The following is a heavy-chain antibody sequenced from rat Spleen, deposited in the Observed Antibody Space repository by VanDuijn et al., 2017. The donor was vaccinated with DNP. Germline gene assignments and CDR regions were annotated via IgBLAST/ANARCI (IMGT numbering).Heavy chain of an antibody. D-gene: IGHD1-10*01. Sequence: EVQLVESGGGLVQPGRSLKFSCEVSGFTFSNFDMVWVRQAPKKGLEWVASISYEGSSTHYGDSVKGRFGISRDNTKNTLYLHMNSLRSEDMATYYCARPYGYNNGGFAYWGQGTLVTVSS. CDR3: ARPYGYNNGGFAY. CDR1: GFTFSNFD. J-gene: IGHJ3*01. CDR2: ISYEGSST. V-gene: IGHV5-22*01.